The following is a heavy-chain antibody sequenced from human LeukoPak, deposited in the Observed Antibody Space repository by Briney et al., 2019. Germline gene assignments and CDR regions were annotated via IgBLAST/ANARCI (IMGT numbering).Heavy chain of an antibody. J-gene: IGHJ4*02. CDR2: IYYSGAT. CDR3: ARGVYIAAAQYGY. CDR1: GGSISSYY. Sequence: SETLSLTCTVSGGSISSYYWSWIRQPPGKGLEWIGYIYYSGATNYNPSLKSRVTISVDTSKNQFSLKLSSVTAADTAVYYCARGVYIAAAQYGYWGQGTLSPSPQ. V-gene: IGHV4-59*01. D-gene: IGHD6-13*01.